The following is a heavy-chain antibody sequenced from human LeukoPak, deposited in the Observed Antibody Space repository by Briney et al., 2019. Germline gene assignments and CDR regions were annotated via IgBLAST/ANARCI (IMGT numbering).Heavy chain of an antibody. CDR3: ASPPPQPHYYYDSSGLDY. J-gene: IGHJ4*02. V-gene: IGHV3-48*03. CDR2: ISSSGSTI. Sequence: GGSLRLSXAASGFTFSSYEMNWVRQAPGKGLEWVSYISSSGSTIYYADSVKGRFTISRDNAKNSLYLQMNSLRAEDTAVYYCASPPPQPHYYYDSSGLDYWGQGTLVTVSS. D-gene: IGHD3-22*01. CDR1: GFTFSSYE.